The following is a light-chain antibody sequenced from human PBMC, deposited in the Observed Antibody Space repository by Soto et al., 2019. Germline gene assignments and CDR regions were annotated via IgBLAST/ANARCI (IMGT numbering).Light chain of an antibody. V-gene: IGKV3-15*01. Sequence: EIVMTQSPDTLSVSPGERATLSCRASQSVSSNLAWYQQKPGQAHRLLIYSESTRATGIPARFSGSGSGTEFTLTISSLQSEDVAVYYCQQYNNWPSFTFGPGTKVDIK. J-gene: IGKJ3*01. CDR2: SES. CDR3: QQYNNWPSFT. CDR1: QSVSSN.